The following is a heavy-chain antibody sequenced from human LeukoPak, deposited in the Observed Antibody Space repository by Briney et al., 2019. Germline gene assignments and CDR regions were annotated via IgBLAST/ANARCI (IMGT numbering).Heavy chain of an antibody. CDR2: IYYSGST. Sequence: PSETLSLTCTVSGGSISSYYWSWIQQPPGKGLEWIGYIYYSGSTNYNPSLKSRVTISVDTSKNQFSLKLSSVTAADTAVYYCARDRLGSDDYWGQGTLVTVSS. V-gene: IGHV4-59*01. D-gene: IGHD3-9*01. J-gene: IGHJ4*02. CDR3: ARDRLGSDDY. CDR1: GGSISSYY.